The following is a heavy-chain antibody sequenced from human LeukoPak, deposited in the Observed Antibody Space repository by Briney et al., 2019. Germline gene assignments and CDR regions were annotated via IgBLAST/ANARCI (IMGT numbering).Heavy chain of an antibody. Sequence: SSATLSLTCAVTGGSISNNWWTWVRQPPGKGLEWLGEISQSARTNYNPSLKSRVTMSIDKSRNQFSLRMSSVTAADTAVYYCAGVRLGSSGFSEYFEHWGQGTLVTVSS. D-gene: IGHD3-22*01. CDR1: GGSISNNW. CDR3: AGVRLGSSGFSEYFEH. J-gene: IGHJ1*01. V-gene: IGHV4-4*02. CDR2: ISQSART.